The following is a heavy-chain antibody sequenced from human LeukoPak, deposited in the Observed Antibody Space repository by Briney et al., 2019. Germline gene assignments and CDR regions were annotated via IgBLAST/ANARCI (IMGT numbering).Heavy chain of an antibody. Sequence: ASVKVSCKASGYTFTSYYMHWVRQAPGQGLEWMGIINPSGGSTSYGQKFQGRVTMTRETSTSTVYMELSSLRSEDTAVYYCARGVVPAALFSWFDPWGQGTLVTVSS. CDR1: GYTFTSYY. CDR2: INPSGGST. D-gene: IGHD2-2*01. J-gene: IGHJ5*02. CDR3: ARGVVPAALFSWFDP. V-gene: IGHV1-46*01.